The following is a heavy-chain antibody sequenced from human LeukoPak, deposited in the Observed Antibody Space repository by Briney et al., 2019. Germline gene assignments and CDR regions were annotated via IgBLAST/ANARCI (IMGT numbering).Heavy chain of an antibody. CDR3: ARLRRYDGYTHDY. CDR2: IYYGMTT. Sequence: SETLSLTCTVSGASISATYWSWVRQPPGKGLEWIAYIYYGMTTDYNPSLKSRAAISLDTSKNQISLELRSVTAADTAVYFCARLRRYDGYTHDYWGQGTLVTVSS. V-gene: IGHV4-59*08. J-gene: IGHJ4*02. D-gene: IGHD5-24*01. CDR1: GASISATY.